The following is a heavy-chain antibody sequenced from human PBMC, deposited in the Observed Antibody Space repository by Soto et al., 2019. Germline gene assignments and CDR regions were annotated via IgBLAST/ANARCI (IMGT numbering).Heavy chain of an antibody. CDR2: ISVYTGNT. J-gene: IGHJ6*02. CDR3: ARDRCTTDKCYTHHFDV. Sequence: QVQLVQSGGEVTKPGASVKVSCKSSGYTFTSYGVSWVRQAPGQGLEWLGWISVYTGNTKQAQKFQDRVTLTTEASTSTAYLELRNLRSDVTAVYYCARDRCTTDKCYTHHFDVWGQGTTVTVSS. CDR1: GYTFTSYG. V-gene: IGHV1-18*04. D-gene: IGHD2-8*01.